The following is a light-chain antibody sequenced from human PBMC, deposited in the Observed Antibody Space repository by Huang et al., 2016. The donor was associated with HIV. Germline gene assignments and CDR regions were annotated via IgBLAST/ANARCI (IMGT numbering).Light chain of an antibody. J-gene: IGKJ2*01. CDR3: QQYDNPPYT. V-gene: IGKV1-33*01. CDR1: QAIGKY. Sequence: IQMTQSPSSLSASAGDRVTITCQASQAIGKYLNWYHQKPGKAPKLLIYDASNLETGVPSRFSGSGSGADFTFTITSLQPEDFATYYCQQYDNPPYTFGQGTKLEIK. CDR2: DAS.